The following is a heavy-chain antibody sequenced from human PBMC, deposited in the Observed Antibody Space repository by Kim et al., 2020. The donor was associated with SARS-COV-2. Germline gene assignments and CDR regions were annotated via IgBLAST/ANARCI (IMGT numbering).Heavy chain of an antibody. J-gene: IGHJ4*02. CDR1: GGSISSYY. CDR3: ARVGRSGYQLHVDY. CDR2: IYYSGST. Sequence: SETLSLTCTVSGGSISSYYWSWIRQPPGKGLEWIGYIYYSGSTNYNPSLKSRVTISVDTSKNQFSLKLSSVTAADTAVYYCARVGRSGYQLHVDYWGQGTLVTVSS. V-gene: IGHV4-59*13. D-gene: IGHD3-22*01.